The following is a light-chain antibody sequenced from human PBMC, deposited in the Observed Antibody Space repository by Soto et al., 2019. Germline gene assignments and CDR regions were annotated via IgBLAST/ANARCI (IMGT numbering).Light chain of an antibody. CDR3: SSFTTANTLI. CDR1: TNDIGRYGH. CDR2: QVN. V-gene: IGLV2-14*01. J-gene: IGLJ2*01. Sequence: QSVLTQPASVSGSPGQSITLSCTGTTNDIGRYGHVSWYQQHPGKAPKVMIYQVNNRPSGVSDRFSGSKSGNTASLTISGLQAEDEADYYCSSFTTANTLIFGGGTKLTVL.